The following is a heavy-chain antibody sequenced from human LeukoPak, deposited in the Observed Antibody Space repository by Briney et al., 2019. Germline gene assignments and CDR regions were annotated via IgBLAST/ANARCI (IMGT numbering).Heavy chain of an antibody. D-gene: IGHD6-19*01. CDR1: GGSISSYY. J-gene: IGHJ4*02. CDR2: IYYSGST. Sequence: SETLPLTCTVSGGSISSYYWSWIRQPPGKGLEWIGYIYYSGSTNYNPSLKSRVTISVDTSKNQFSLKLSSVTAADTAVYYCASMRGSSGFFDYWGQGTLVTVSS. V-gene: IGHV4-59*01. CDR3: ASMRGSSGFFDY.